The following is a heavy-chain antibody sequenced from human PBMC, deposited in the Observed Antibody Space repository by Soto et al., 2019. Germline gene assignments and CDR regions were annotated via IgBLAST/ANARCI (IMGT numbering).Heavy chain of an antibody. V-gene: IGHV4-30-4*02. CDR3: ARGSSELDY. J-gene: IGHJ4*02. CDR2: IYYSGNT. D-gene: IGHD2-15*01. Sequence: PSETLSLTCTVSGDSISSGDYYWSWIRQPPGKGLEWIGCIYYSGNTYYNPSLKRRFSISVDTSKNQFSLKLSSVTAADTAVYDCARGSSELDYWGQGTLVTVSS. CDR1: GDSISSGDYY.